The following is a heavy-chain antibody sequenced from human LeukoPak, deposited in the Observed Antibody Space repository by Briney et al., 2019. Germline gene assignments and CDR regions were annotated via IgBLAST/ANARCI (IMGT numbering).Heavy chain of an antibody. V-gene: IGHV4-61*01. CDR2: VYYSGST. Sequence: SETLSLTCTVSGVSLSSTSYYWSWIRQPPGKGLEWIGYVYYSGSTNYNPSLNSRVTISIDTSKNQFSLKLSSVTAADTAVYYCARDLEGRYCSGGNCYSKGLYFDYWGQGSLVTVSS. J-gene: IGHJ4*02. CDR1: GVSLSSTSYY. CDR3: ARDLEGRYCSGGNCYSKGLYFDY. D-gene: IGHD2-15*01.